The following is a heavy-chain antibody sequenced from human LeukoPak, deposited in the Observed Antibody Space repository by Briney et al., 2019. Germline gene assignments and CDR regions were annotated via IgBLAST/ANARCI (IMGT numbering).Heavy chain of an antibody. CDR2: IRYDGDYN. J-gene: IGHJ4*02. D-gene: IGHD2-21*02. CDR3: AKDRMTVFES. Sequence: GGSLRLSCAASRFTFSNYWMRWVRQAPGKGLEGVAFIRYDGDYNYYADIVKGRFTISRDDSKNTMFLQMTNLRPDDTAVYFCAKDRMTVFESWGQGTLVTVSS. V-gene: IGHV3-30*02. CDR1: RFTFSNYW.